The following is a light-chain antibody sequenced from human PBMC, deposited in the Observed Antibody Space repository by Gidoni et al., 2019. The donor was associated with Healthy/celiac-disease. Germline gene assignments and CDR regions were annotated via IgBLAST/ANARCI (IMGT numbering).Light chain of an antibody. Sequence: IVLTQSPATLSLSPGERVTLFCRASQSVSSYLAWYQQKPGQAPRLLIYDASNRATGIPARFSGSGSGTDVTLTISSLEPEDVAVYYCQQRSNWPPSFGGGTKVEIK. CDR1: QSVSSY. CDR2: DAS. J-gene: IGKJ4*01. V-gene: IGKV3-11*01. CDR3: QQRSNWPPS.